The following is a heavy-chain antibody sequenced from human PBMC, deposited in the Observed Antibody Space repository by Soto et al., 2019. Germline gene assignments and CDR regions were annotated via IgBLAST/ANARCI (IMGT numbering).Heavy chain of an antibody. Sequence: QVHLVQSGAEVKKPGASVKVSCKASGYTFTSYGITWVRQAPGQGLEWMGWISAHNGNTDYAQKRQGRVIVTRDPSTSTAYMELRGLISDDTAGYYCARGRYGDYWGQGALVTVSS. CDR2: ISAHNGNT. J-gene: IGHJ4*02. CDR3: ARGRYGDY. D-gene: IGHD1-1*01. CDR1: GYTFTSYG. V-gene: IGHV1-18*01.